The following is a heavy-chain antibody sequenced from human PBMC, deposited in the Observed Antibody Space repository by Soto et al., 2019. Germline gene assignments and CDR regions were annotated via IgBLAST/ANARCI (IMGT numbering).Heavy chain of an antibody. CDR3: ARGFAYYDFWSGYYGNWFDP. CDR1: GGSFSGYY. D-gene: IGHD3-3*01. Sequence: QVQLQQWGAGLLKPSETLSLTCAVYGGSFSGYYWSWIRQPPGKGLEWIGEINHSGSTNYNPSLKSRVTISVDTSKNQFSLKLSSVTAADTAVYYCARGFAYYDFWSGYYGNWFDPWGQGTLVTVSS. J-gene: IGHJ5*02. CDR2: INHSGST. V-gene: IGHV4-34*01.